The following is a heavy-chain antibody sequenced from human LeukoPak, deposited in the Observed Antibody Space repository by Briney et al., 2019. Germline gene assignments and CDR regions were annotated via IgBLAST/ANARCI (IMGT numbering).Heavy chain of an antibody. CDR3: ARQLLEWLVPGWFDP. D-gene: IGHD6-19*01. Sequence: SETLSPTCTVSGGSISSSSYYWGWIRQPPGKGLEWIGSIYYSGSTYYNPSLKNRVTISVDTSKNQFSLKLSSVTAADTAVYYCARQLLEWLVPGWFDPWGQGTLVTVSS. J-gene: IGHJ5*02. V-gene: IGHV4-39*01. CDR1: GGSISSSSYY. CDR2: IYYSGST.